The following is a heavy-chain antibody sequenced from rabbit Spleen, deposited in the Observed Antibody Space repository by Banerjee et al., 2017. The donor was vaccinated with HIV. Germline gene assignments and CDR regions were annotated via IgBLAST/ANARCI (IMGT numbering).Heavy chain of an antibody. CDR1: GIDFSSYNF. V-gene: IGHV1S45*01. CDR2: IDIGSRDFT. CDR3: ARDAGSSFSTCGMDL. D-gene: IGHD8-1*01. J-gene: IGHJ6*01. Sequence: QEQLEESGGGLVQPGASLTLTCKASGIDFSSYNFICWVRQAPGKGLEWIACIDIGSRDFTYYAGRAKGRFIISKTSSTTVALQMTSLTVADAATYFCARDAGSSFSTCGMDLWGPGTLVTVS.